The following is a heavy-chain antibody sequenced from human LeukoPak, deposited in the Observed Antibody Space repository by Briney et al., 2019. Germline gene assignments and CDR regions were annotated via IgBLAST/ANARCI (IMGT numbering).Heavy chain of an antibody. Sequence: QPGGALLLSCAASGFTFSSYEMNWGRQAPGKGLEGVSYISSSGSTIYYADSVKGRFTISRDNAKNSLYLQMNSLRAEDTAVYYCARYCSGGSCYLRYYYYGMDVWGKGTTVTVSS. J-gene: IGHJ6*04. CDR1: GFTFSSYE. CDR2: ISSSGSTI. V-gene: IGHV3-48*03. D-gene: IGHD2-15*01. CDR3: ARYCSGGSCYLRYYYYGMDV.